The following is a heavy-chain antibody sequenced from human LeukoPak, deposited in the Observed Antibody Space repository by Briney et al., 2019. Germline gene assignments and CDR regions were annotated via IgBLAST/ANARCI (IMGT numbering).Heavy chain of an antibody. CDR3: VRADGSSRSSEYFQH. CDR1: GFTFSSYG. J-gene: IGHJ1*01. D-gene: IGHD3-10*01. Sequence: GGSLRLSCAASGFTFSSYGMHWVRQAPGKGLEWVAVIWYDGSNKYYADSVKGRFTISRDNAKNSLFLQMNSLTAEDTAVYYCVRADGSSRSSEYFQHWGQGTLVTVSS. CDR2: IWYDGSNK. V-gene: IGHV3-33*01.